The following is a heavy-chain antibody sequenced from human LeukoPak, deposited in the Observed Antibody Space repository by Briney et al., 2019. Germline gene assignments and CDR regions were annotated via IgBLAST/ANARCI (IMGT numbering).Heavy chain of an antibody. J-gene: IGHJ3*02. V-gene: IGHV1-69*05. CDR3: AREGAKIAFDI. CDR1: GGTFSSYA. CDR2: IILIFGTA. Sequence: GASVKVSCKASGGTFSSYAISWVRQAPGQGLEWMGRIILIFGTANYAQKFQGRVTITTDESTSTAYMELSSLRSEDTAVYYCAREGAKIAFDIWGQGTMVTVSS. D-gene: IGHD3-16*01.